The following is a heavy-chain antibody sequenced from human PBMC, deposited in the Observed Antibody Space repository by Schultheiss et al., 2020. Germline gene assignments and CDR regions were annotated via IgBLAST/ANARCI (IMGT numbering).Heavy chain of an antibody. CDR3: ARELRIAAAEIDY. J-gene: IGHJ4*02. V-gene: IGHV3-21*01. D-gene: IGHD6-13*01. CDR2: ISSSSSYI. CDR1: GFTFSSYA. Sequence: GGSLRLSCAASGFTFSSYAMSWVRQAPGKGLEWVSSISSSSSYIYYADSVKGRFTISRDNAKNSLYLQMNSLRAEDTAVYYCARELRIAAAEIDYWGQGTLVTVSS.